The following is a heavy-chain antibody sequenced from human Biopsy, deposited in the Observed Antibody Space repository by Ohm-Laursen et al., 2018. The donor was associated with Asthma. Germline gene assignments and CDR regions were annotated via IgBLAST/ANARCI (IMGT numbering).Heavy chain of an antibody. CDR1: GYTFTSYG. CDR3: AREAYDILTGYYGGGGMDV. Sequence: GESLKISCKASGYTFTSYGISWVRQAPGQGLEWMGWISAYNGNTNYAQKLQGRVTMTTDTSTSTAYMELRSLGSDDTAVYYCAREAYDILTGYYGGGGMDVWGQGTTVTVSS. V-gene: IGHV1-18*04. CDR2: ISAYNGNT. J-gene: IGHJ6*02. D-gene: IGHD3-9*01.